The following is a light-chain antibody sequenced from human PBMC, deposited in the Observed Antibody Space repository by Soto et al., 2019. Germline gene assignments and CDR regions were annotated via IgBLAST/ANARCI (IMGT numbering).Light chain of an antibody. CDR3: SSFTISSTLYV. CDR1: SSDIGDYNY. J-gene: IGLJ1*01. Sequence: QSVLTQPASVSGSPGQSITISCAGTSSDIGDYNYVSWYQHHPGKAPKVMIYEVSNRPSGVSNRFSGSKSGNTASLTISGLQAEDEADYYCSSFTISSTLYVFGSGTKVTVL. CDR2: EVS. V-gene: IGLV2-14*01.